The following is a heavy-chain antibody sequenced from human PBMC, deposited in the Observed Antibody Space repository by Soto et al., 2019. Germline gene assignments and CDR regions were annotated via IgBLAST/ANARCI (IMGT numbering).Heavy chain of an antibody. J-gene: IGHJ5*02. V-gene: IGHV1-8*01. CDR3: ARERANRLDP. CDR1: GYTFTRYD. Sequence: QVQLVQSGAEVKKPGASVKVSCKASGYTFTRYDINWVRQATGQGLEWMGWMNPNSGNTGHAQKFQGRVTMTRNTSISTAYMEPSSLRSEDTAVFYCARERANRLDPWGQGTLVTVSS. CDR2: MNPNSGNT.